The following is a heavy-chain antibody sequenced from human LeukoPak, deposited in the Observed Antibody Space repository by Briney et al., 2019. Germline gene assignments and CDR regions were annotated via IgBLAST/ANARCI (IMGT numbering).Heavy chain of an antibody. Sequence: GGSLRLSCAASGFTFTNAWMSWVRQAPGKGLEWVGRIKSKTDGGTTDYAAPVKGRFAMSRDDSKNTLYLHMNSLKTEDTAVYYCTTDRVPAANYYYYMDVWGKGTTVTVSS. CDR3: TTDRVPAANYYYYMDV. J-gene: IGHJ6*03. D-gene: IGHD2-2*01. V-gene: IGHV3-15*01. CDR2: IKSKTDGGTT. CDR1: GFTFTNAW.